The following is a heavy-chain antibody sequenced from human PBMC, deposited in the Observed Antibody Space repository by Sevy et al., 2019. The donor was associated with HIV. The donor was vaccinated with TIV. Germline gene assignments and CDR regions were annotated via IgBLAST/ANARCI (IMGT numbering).Heavy chain of an antibody. CDR3: SKEGQWLGKDYFDY. CDR1: GFTFTNYA. D-gene: IGHD6-19*01. CDR2: ISGGGGT. Sequence: GGCLRLSCAASGFTFTNYAMSWVRQAPGKGLERVSAISGGGGTYYADSVKGRFTISRDNSKNTVYLQMNSLRAEDTAVYYCSKEGQWLGKDYFDYWGQGTLVPVSS. J-gene: IGHJ4*02. V-gene: IGHV3-23*01.